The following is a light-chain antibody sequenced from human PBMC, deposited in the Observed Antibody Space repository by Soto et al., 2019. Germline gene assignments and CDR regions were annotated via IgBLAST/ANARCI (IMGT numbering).Light chain of an antibody. V-gene: IGKV3-20*01. CDR3: QQYYNSPWT. CDR1: QSLSSTY. Sequence: EIVLTQSPGTLSLSPGERATLSCRASQSLSSTYLAWYQQKPGQAPRLLIYAASSRATGIPDRFSGSGSGTDFTLTINRLEPEDFAVYYCQQYYNSPWTFGQGTKVEIK. CDR2: AAS. J-gene: IGKJ1*01.